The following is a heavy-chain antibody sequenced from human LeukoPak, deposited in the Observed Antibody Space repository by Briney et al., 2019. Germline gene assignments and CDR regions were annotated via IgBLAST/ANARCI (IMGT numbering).Heavy chain of an antibody. V-gene: IGHV4-34*01. CDR3: ARVMVRGVIIRSYYYYYGMDV. CDR1: GGSFSGYY. J-gene: IGHJ6*04. D-gene: IGHD3-10*01. CDR2: INHSGST. Sequence: SETLCLTCAVYGGSFSGYYWSWIRQPPGKGLEWIGEINHSGSTNYNPSLTSRVTISVDTSKKQFSLKLSSVAAADTAVYYCARVMVRGVIIRSYYYYYGMDVWGKGTTVTVSS.